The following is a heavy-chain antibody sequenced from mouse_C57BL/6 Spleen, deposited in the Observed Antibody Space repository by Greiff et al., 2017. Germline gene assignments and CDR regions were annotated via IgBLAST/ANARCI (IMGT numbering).Heavy chain of an antibody. V-gene: IGHV1-81*01. CDR3: ARGDGYFDY. J-gene: IGHJ2*01. Sequence: VQRVESGAELARPGASVKLSCKASGYTFTSYGISWVKQRTGQGLEWIGEIYPRSGNTYYNEKFKGKATLTADKSSSTAYMELRSLTSEDSAVYVCARGDGYFDYWGQGTTLTVSS. CDR2: IYPRSGNT. CDR1: GYTFTSYG. D-gene: IGHD2-3*01.